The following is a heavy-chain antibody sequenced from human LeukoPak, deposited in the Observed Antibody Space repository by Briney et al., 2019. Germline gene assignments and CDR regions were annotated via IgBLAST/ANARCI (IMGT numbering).Heavy chain of an antibody. J-gene: IGHJ6*02. CDR3: AKDSGQQTTWYYGMDV. D-gene: IGHD4-11*01. V-gene: IGHV3-30*18. CDR1: GFTFSSYG. Sequence: GRSLRLSCAASGFTFSSYGMHWVRQAPGKGLEWVAVISYDGSNKYYADSVKGRLTISRDNSKNTLYLQMNSLRAGDTAVYYCAKDSGQQTTWYYGMDVWGQGTTVTVSS. CDR2: ISYDGSNK.